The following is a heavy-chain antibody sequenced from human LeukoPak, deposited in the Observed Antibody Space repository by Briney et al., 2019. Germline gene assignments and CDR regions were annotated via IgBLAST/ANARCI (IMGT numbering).Heavy chain of an antibody. Sequence: GGSLRLSCAASGFTFSDYWMSWVHQAPGKGLEWVANVKQDGSEKFYVDSVKGRFTISRDNAKKSLYMQMNSLRVEDTGGYNCARXTTVGSLFDYWGQGTLVTVSS. CDR3: ARXTTVGSLFDY. V-gene: IGHV3-7*01. CDR1: GFTFSDYW. D-gene: IGHD4-17*01. CDR2: VKQDGSEK. J-gene: IGHJ4*02.